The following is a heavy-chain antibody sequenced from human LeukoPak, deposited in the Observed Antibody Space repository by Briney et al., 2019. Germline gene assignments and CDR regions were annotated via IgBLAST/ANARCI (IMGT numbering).Heavy chain of an antibody. V-gene: IGHV3-21*01. Sequence: GGSLRLSCGASGFTFSSYSMNWVRQAPGKGLEWVSSISSSSSHIYYADSVKGRFTISRDNAKNSLYLQMNSLRAEDTAVYYCASITGKEGRWGQGTLVTVSS. CDR1: GFTFSSYS. CDR2: ISSSSSHI. CDR3: ASITGKEGR. D-gene: IGHD3-10*01. J-gene: IGHJ4*02.